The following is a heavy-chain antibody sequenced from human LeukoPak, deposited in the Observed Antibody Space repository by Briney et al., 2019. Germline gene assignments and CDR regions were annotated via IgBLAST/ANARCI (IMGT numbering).Heavy chain of an antibody. CDR1: GYTFTAYC. V-gene: IGHV1-2*02. D-gene: IGHD2-2*01. J-gene: IGHJ4*02. CDR3: ASVVGQGPAMPSRDFFDY. CDR2: IDPNTGQT. Sequence: ASVKVSCKASGYTFTAYCIHWVRQAPGQGLEWMGWIDPNTGQTDSAQKFQGRGTVTRDTSINTAYMDLRSLRSDDTAVYYCASVVGQGPAMPSRDFFDYWGQGTLVTVSS.